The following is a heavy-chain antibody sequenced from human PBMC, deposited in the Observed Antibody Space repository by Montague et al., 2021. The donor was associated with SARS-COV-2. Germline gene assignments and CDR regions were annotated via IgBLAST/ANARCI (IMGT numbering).Heavy chain of an antibody. Sequence: PELVKPTQTLTLTYTFSGFSRSTSGMCVSWIRQPPGKALEWLALSDWDDDKYYSTSLKTRLTISKDTSKNQVVLTMTNLDPVDTATYYCARIRAYDILTGSYSGFDYWGQGTLVTVSS. CDR2: SDWDDDK. V-gene: IGHV2-70*01. J-gene: IGHJ4*02. CDR1: GFSRSTSGMC. CDR3: ARIRAYDILTGSYSGFDY. D-gene: IGHD3-9*01.